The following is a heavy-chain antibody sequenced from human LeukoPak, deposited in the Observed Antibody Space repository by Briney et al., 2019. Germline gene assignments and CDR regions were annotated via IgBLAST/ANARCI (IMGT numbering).Heavy chain of an antibody. V-gene: IGHV4-59*01. CDR3: ARSTSVRTVTRWFDP. D-gene: IGHD4-11*01. CDR1: GGSISSYY. Sequence: SETLSLTCTVSGGSISSYYWSWIRQPPGKGLEWIGYIYYNGGTNYNPCLKSRVTISVDTAKNQFSLKLSSVTAADTAVYYCARSTSVRTVTRWFDPWGQGTLVTVSS. J-gene: IGHJ5*02. CDR2: IYYNGGT.